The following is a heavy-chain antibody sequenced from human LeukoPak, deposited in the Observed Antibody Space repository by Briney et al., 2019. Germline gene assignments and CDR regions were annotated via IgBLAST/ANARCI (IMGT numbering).Heavy chain of an antibody. V-gene: IGHV4-39*01. CDR1: GGSISGSSYY. J-gene: IGHJ3*02. CDR2: IYYSGST. Sequence: PSETLSLTCTVSGGSISGSSYYWGWIRQPPGKGLQWIGSIYYSGSTYYNPSLKSRVTISVDTSKNQFSLKLSSVTAADTAVYYCAQWLMGNDAFDIWGQGTMVTVSP. CDR3: AQWLMGNDAFDI. D-gene: IGHD6-19*01.